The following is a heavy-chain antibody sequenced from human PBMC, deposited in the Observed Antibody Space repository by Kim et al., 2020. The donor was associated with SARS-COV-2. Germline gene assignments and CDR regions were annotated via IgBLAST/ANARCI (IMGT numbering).Heavy chain of an antibody. CDR3: SRLLNGCLGRLDY. CDR1: GYTFNNYG. J-gene: IGHJ4*02. V-gene: IGHV1-18*01. Sequence: ASVKVSCKASGYTFNNYGISWVRQAPGEGLEWMGWINAYTGNPNYAQKFQGRVTMTSDTPTKTAYMELRSLRFDDTAVSFCSRLLNGCLGRLDYWGPGTL. CDR2: INAYTGNP. D-gene: IGHD7-27*01.